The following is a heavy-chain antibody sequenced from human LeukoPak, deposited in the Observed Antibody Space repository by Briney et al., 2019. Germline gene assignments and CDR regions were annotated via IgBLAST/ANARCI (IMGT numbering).Heavy chain of an antibody. CDR2: ISGSGGST. J-gene: IGHJ4*02. V-gene: IGHV3-23*01. CDR1: GFNFSIYE. D-gene: IGHD3-10*01. Sequence: GGSLRLSCTASGFNFSIYEMNWVRQAPGKGLEWVSAISGSGGSTYYADSVKGRFTISRDNSKNTLYLQMNSLRAEDTAVYYCANRPLRATMVRGVIAYWGQGTLVTVSS. CDR3: ANRPLRATMVRGVIAY.